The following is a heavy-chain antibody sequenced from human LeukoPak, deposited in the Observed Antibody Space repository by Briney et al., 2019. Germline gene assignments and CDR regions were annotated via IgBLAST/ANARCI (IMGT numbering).Heavy chain of an antibody. CDR1: GFTFSNYW. V-gene: IGHV3-48*01. CDR3: ARDPNSSDYYNSSGYYQLDAFDI. D-gene: IGHD3-22*01. CDR2: ISSSSSTI. Sequence: GGSLRLSCAASGFTFSNYWMSWVRQAPGKGLEWVSYISSSSSTIYYADSVKGRFTISRDNAKNSLYLQMNSLRAEDTAVYYCARDPNSSDYYNSSGYYQLDAFDIWGQGTMVTVSS. J-gene: IGHJ3*02.